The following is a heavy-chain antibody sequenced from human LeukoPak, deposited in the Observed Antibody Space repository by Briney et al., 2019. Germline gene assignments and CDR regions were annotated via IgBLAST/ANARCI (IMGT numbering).Heavy chain of an antibody. J-gene: IGHJ4*02. CDR1: GYIFTTYW. CDR2: ISPGDSDT. CDR3: ARRYSSGLYDYFDY. V-gene: IGHV5-51*01. D-gene: IGHD6-19*01. Sequence: GEPLKISCKGSGYIFTTYWIGWVRQMPGKGLEWMGIISPGDSDTSYSPSFQGQVTISADKTITPSYLQRSILKASDTAMYYCARRYSSGLYDYFDYWGQGTLVTVSS.